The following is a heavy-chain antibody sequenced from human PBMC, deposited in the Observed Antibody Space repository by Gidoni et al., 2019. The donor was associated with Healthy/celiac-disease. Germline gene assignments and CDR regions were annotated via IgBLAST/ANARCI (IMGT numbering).Heavy chain of an antibody. D-gene: IGHD2-21*02. CDR3: ARGPAIIVVVTATQFDY. J-gene: IGHJ4*02. Sequence: QVQLVESGGGLVKPGGSLRLSCAASGFTFSYYYMSWIRQAPGKGLEWFSYISSSGSTIYYADSVKGRFTISRDNAKNSLYLQMNSLRAEDTAVYYCARGPAIIVVVTATQFDYWGQGTLVTVSS. V-gene: IGHV3-11*01. CDR2: ISSSGSTI. CDR1: GFTFSYYY.